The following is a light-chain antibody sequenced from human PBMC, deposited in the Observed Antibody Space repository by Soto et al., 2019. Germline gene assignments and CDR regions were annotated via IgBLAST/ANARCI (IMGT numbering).Light chain of an antibody. Sequence: IQMPPSPFTLSGSVGDRVTITFRASQTISSWLACYQQKPGKAPKLLIYKASTLKSGVPSRFSGSGSGTEFTLTINSLQPDDFATYYCQHYNSYSEAFGQGTKVDI. CDR2: KAS. CDR3: QHYNSYSEA. J-gene: IGKJ1*01. V-gene: IGKV1-5*03. CDR1: QTISSW.